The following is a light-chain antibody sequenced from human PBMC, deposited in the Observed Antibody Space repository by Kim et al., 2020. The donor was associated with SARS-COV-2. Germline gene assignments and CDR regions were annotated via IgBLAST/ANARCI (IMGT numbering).Light chain of an antibody. CDR2: DVS. Sequence: QPITISCTGTSSDVGGYNYVSWYQQHPGKAPKLMIYDVSNRPSGVSNRFSGSKSGNTASLTISGLQAEDEADYYCSSYTSSSTGWVFGGGTQLTVL. J-gene: IGLJ3*02. V-gene: IGLV2-14*03. CDR1: SSDVGGYNY. CDR3: SSYTSSSTGWV.